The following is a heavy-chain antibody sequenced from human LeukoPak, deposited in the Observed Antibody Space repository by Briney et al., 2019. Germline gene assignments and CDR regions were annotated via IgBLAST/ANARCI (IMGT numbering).Heavy chain of an antibody. V-gene: IGHV1-46*01. J-gene: IGHJ4*02. CDR1: GYTFTNSY. Sequence: ASVKVSCKASGYTFTNSYIHWVRQAPGQVLEWMGLINPDGGNTNYAQNFQGRVTLTRDTSISTAYMDLSRLTPDDTAIYYCARDGGGTYQDFDYWGQGTLVTVSS. CDR2: INPDGGNT. CDR3: ARDGGGTYQDFDY. D-gene: IGHD1-26*01.